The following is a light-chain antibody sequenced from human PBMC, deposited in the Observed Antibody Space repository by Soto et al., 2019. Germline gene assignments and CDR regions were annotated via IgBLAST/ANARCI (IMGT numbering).Light chain of an antibody. Sequence: ENVLTQSPGTLSLSPGERATLSCRASQSVSSNYLAWYQQRPGQAPSLLIYGASYRATGSPDRFSGSGSGTDFTLTISSLEPEDFAVYYCQQYGTSPYTFGQGTKLEIK. V-gene: IGKV3-20*01. CDR3: QQYGTSPYT. J-gene: IGKJ2*01. CDR2: GAS. CDR1: QSVSSNY.